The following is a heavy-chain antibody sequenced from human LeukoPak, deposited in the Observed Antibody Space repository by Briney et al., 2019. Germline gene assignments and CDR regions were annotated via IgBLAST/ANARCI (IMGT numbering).Heavy chain of an antibody. CDR2: INPTSGGT. CDR3: ARDRRTVVTRYYFDY. J-gene: IGHJ4*02. CDR1: GYTFTGYY. Sequence: GASVKVSCKASGYTFTGYYMHWVRQAPGQGLEWMGWINPTSGGTNYAQKFQGRVTMTRDTSISTAYMELSRLRSDDTAVYYCARDRRTVVTRYYFDYWGQGTLVTVSS. D-gene: IGHD4-23*01. V-gene: IGHV1-2*02.